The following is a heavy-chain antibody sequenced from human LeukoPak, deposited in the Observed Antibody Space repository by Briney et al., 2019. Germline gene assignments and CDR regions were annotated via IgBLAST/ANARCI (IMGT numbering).Heavy chain of an antibody. J-gene: IGHJ4*02. D-gene: IGHD6-6*01. CDR2: IITMFGTT. V-gene: IGHV1-69*13. CDR1: GGTFSSYT. Sequence: GASVKVSCKASGGTFSSYTISWVRQAPGQGLEWMGGIITMFGTTNYAQKFQGRVMITADESTTTAYMELSSLTSEDTAVYYCARGIAAQRLDYWGQGTLVTVSS. CDR3: ARGIAAQRLDY.